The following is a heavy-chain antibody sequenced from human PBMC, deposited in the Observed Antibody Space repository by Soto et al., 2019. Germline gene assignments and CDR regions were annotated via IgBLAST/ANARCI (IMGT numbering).Heavy chain of an antibody. CDR3: ARENLETVTDS. CDR2: ISYTGTI. V-gene: IGHV4-59*11. Sequence: SETLSLTCTVSGGSISSLYCSWIRQPPGKGLEWIGYISYTGTIYYNPSLQSRVTISPDTSENQFSLKLTSVTASDTAVYYCARENLETVTDSWGQGTLVTVSS. CDR1: GGSISSLY. D-gene: IGHD4-17*01. J-gene: IGHJ4*02.